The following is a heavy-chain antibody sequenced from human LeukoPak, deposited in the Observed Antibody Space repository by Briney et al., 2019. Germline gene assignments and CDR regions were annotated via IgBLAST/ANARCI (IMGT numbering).Heavy chain of an antibody. Sequence: GGSLRLSCAASGFTVSSNYMSWVRQAPGKGLEWVSVIYSGGSTYYADSVKGRFTISRDNSKNTLYLQMNSLRAEDTAVYYCARVGATVYDAFDIWGQGTMVTVSS. CDR1: GFTVSSNY. J-gene: IGHJ3*02. CDR2: IYSGGST. CDR3: ARVGATVYDAFDI. V-gene: IGHV3-66*01. D-gene: IGHD1-26*01.